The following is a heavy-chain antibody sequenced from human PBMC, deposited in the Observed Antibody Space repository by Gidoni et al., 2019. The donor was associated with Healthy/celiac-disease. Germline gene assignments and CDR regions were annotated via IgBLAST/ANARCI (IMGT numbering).Heavy chain of an antibody. D-gene: IGHD3-22*01. Sequence: QVTLTESGPVLVKPTATLTLTCTVSGFSLSTARMGVSWLRQPPVKALEWLAHIFSNDEKSYSTSLKRRLTISKENYKSQVVLNMTNMDPVDTATYYCARSAYYYDSSGYYNYYYYGMDVWGQGTTVTVSS. CDR1: GFSLSTARMG. CDR3: ARSAYYYDSSGYYNYYYYGMDV. J-gene: IGHJ6*02. V-gene: IGHV2-26*01. CDR2: IFSNDEK.